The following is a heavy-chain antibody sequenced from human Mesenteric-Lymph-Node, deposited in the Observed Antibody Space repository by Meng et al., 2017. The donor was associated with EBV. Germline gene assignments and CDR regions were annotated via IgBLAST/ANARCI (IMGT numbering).Heavy chain of an antibody. V-gene: IGHV4-34*12. J-gene: IGHJ4*02. CDR2: VIHSGNT. CDR3: ATGWGKANY. D-gene: IGHD3-16*01. CDR1: GYSFRSYY. Sequence: VPLQQVGAGLMNPSATLSLTCYVYGYSFRSYYWWWIRQPPGRGLEWIGDVIHSGNTSCSPSLKSRVTISVDTSKRQFSLKLRSMTAADTAVYYCATGWGKANYWGQGTLVTVSS.